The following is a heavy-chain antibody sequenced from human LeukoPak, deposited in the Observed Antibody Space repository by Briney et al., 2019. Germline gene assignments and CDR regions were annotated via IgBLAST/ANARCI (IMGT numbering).Heavy chain of an antibody. CDR1: GGSISSYY. D-gene: IGHD3-22*01. Sequence: SETLSLTCTVSGGSISSYYWSWIRQPPGKRLEWIGYIYYSGSTNYNPSLKSRVTISVDTSKNQFSLKLSSVTAADTAVYYCASLGDYDSSGCRYFNLWGRGTLVTVSS. CDR2: IYYSGST. V-gene: IGHV4-59*01. CDR3: ASLGDYDSSGCRYFNL. J-gene: IGHJ2*01.